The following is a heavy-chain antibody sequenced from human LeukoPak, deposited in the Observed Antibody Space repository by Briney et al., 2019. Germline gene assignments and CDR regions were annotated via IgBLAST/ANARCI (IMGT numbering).Heavy chain of an antibody. D-gene: IGHD3-22*01. V-gene: IGHV1-24*01. CDR3: ATAAGYYYDSSGYSNWFDP. J-gene: IGHJ5*02. CDR2: FDPEDGET. Sequence: ASVKVSCKVSGYTLTELSMHWVRQAPGKGLEWMGGFDPEDGETIYAQKFQGRVTMTEDTSTDTAYMELNSLRSEDTAVYYCATAAGYYYDSSGYSNWFDPWGQGTLVTVSS. CDR1: GYTLTELS.